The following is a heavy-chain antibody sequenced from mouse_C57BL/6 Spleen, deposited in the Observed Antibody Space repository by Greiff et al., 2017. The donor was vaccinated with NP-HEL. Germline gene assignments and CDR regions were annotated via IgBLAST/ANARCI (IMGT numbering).Heavy chain of an antibody. V-gene: IGHV1-76*01. J-gene: IGHJ1*03. Sequence: VHLVESGAELVRPGASVKLSCKASGYTFTDYYINWVKQRPGQGLEWIARIYPGSGNTYYNEKFKGKATLTAEKSSSTAYMQLSSLTSEDSAVYFCAREELGRYFDVWGTGTTVTVSS. CDR2: IYPGSGNT. CDR3: AREELGRYFDV. D-gene: IGHD4-1*01. CDR1: GYTFTDYY.